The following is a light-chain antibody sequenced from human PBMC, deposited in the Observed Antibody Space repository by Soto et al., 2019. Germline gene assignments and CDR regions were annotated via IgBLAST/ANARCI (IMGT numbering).Light chain of an antibody. CDR3: ISYTRSTTPYV. J-gene: IGLJ1*01. CDR2: EVS. V-gene: IGLV2-14*01. CDR1: SGDVGGYNY. Sequence: QSALTQPASVSGSPGQSITISCTGTSGDVGGYNYVSWYQQHPGKAPKLMIYEVSNRPSGVSNRFSGSKSGNTASLTISGLQAEDEAAYYCISYTRSTTPYVYGTGTKVTVL.